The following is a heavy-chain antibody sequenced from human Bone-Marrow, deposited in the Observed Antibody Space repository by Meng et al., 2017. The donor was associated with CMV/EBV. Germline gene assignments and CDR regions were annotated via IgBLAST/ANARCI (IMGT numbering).Heavy chain of an antibody. V-gene: IGHV3-30*19. J-gene: IGHJ4*02. Sequence: LSLTCAASGFTFSSYGMHWVRQAPGKGLEWVAVISYDGSNKYYADSVKGRFTISRDNSKNTLYLQMNSLRAEDTAVYYCARLLPDIVVVPAEEDYWGQGTLVTVSS. CDR3: ARLLPDIVVVPAEEDY. D-gene: IGHD2-2*01. CDR2: ISYDGSNK. CDR1: GFTFSSYG.